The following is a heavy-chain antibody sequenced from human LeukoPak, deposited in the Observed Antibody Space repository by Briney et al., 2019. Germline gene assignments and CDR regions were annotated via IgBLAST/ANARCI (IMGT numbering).Heavy chain of an antibody. CDR2: IYYSGST. CDR3: ARGGYDILTGHDY. Sequence: PSETLSLTCTVSGGSIGSYYWSWIRQPPGKGLEWIGYIYYSGSTNYNPSLKSRVTISVDTSKNQFSLKLSSVTAADTAVYYCARGGYDILTGHDYWGQGTLVTVSS. J-gene: IGHJ4*02. CDR1: GGSIGSYY. D-gene: IGHD3-9*01. V-gene: IGHV4-59*01.